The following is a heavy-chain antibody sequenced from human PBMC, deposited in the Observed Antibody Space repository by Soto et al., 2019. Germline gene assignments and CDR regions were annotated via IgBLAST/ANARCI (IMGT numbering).Heavy chain of an antibody. CDR1: GGSISSYY. CDR2: IYTSGST. V-gene: IGHV4-4*07. CDR3: ARERVIYNWNDVAGLWFDP. J-gene: IGHJ5*02. Sequence: SETLSLTCTVSGGSISSYYWSWIRQPAGKGLEWIGRIYTSGSTNYNPSLKSRVTLSVDTSKNQFSLKLSSVTAADTAVYYCARERVIYNWNDVAGLWFDPWGQGTLVTVS. D-gene: IGHD1-1*01.